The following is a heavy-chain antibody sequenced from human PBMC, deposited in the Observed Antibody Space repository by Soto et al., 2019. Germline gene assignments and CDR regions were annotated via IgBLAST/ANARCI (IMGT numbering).Heavy chain of an antibody. CDR2: ISAYNGNT. J-gene: IGHJ6*02. V-gene: IGHV1-18*01. D-gene: IGHD6-13*01. Sequence: ASVKVSCKASGYTFTSYGISWVRQAPGQGLEWMGWISAYNGNTNYAQKLQGRVTMTTDTSTSTAYMELSSLRSEDTAVYYCAREIAAAGHYYYYGMDVWGQGTTVTVSS. CDR1: GYTFTSYG. CDR3: AREIAAAGHYYYYGMDV.